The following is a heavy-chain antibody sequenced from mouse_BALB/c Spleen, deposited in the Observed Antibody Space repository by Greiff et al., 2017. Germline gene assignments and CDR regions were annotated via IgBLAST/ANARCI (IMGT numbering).Heavy chain of an antibody. V-gene: IGHV3-2*02. CDR3: ARRTMITTSLWYFEV. D-gene: IGHD2-4*01. CDR2: ISYSGST. J-gene: IGHJ1*01. Sequence: QSGPGLVKPSQSLSLTCTVTGYSITSDYAWNWIRQFPGNKLEWMGYISYSGSTSYNPSLKSRISITRDTSKNQFFLQLNSVTTEDTATYYCARRTMITTSLWYFEVWGAGTTVTVSS. CDR1: GYSITSDYA.